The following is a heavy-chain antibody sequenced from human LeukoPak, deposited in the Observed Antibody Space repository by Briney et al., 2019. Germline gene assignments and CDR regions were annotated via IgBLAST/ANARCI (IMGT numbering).Heavy chain of an antibody. V-gene: IGHV4-61*02. J-gene: IGHJ6*03. CDR3: ARDLSGITIFGVVGYYYMDV. D-gene: IGHD3-3*01. CDR1: GGSISSGSYY. CDR2: IYTSGST. Sequence: SETLSLTCTVSGGSISSGSYYWRWIRQPAGKGLEWIGRIYTSGSTNYNPSLKSRVTISVDTSKNQFSLKLSSVTAADTAVYYCARDLSGITIFGVVGYYYMDVWGKGTTVTVSS.